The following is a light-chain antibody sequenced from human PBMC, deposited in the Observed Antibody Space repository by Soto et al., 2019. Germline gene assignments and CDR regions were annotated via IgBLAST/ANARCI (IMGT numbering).Light chain of an antibody. V-gene: IGKV4-1*01. Sequence: DIVMTQSPDSLAVSLVERATINCKSSQSVLYSSNNKNYLTWYQQKPGQPPKLLIYWASTRESGVPDRFSGSGSGTDFTLTISRLQAEDVAVYYCQQYYSTPWTFGQGTKVEIK. CDR2: WAS. CDR1: QSVLYSSNNKNY. CDR3: QQYYSTPWT. J-gene: IGKJ1*01.